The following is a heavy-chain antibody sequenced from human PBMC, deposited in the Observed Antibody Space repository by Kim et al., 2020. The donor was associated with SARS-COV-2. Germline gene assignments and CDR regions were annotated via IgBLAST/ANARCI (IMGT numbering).Heavy chain of an antibody. CDR2: ISAYNGNT. CDR3: ARAYYDILTGYDYYYGMDV. CDR1: GYTFTSYG. J-gene: IGHJ6*02. D-gene: IGHD3-9*01. Sequence: ASVKVSCKASGYTFTSYGISWVRQAPGQGLEWMGWISAYNGNTNYAQKLQGRVTMTTDTSTSTAYMELRSLRSDDTAVYYCARAYYDILTGYDYYYGMDVWGQGTTVTVSS. V-gene: IGHV1-18*01.